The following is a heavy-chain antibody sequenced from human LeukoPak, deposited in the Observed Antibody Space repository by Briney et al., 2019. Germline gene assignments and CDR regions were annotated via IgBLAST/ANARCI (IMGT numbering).Heavy chain of an antibody. CDR2: IYYSGST. CDR3: ARAYRNVLLWFGELLYGY. D-gene: IGHD3-10*01. V-gene: IGHV4-59*01. J-gene: IGHJ4*02. Sequence: SETLSLTCTVSGGAISTYYWSWIRQPPGKGLEWIGYIYYSGSTNYNPSLKSRVTISVDTSKNQFSLKLSSVTAADTAVYYCARAYRNVLLWFGELLYGYWGQGTLVTVSS. CDR1: GGAISTYY.